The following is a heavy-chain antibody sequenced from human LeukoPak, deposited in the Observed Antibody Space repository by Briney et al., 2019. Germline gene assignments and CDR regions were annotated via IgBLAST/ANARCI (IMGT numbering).Heavy chain of an antibody. D-gene: IGHD6-25*01. Sequence: ASVKVSCKASGGTFSSYAISWVRQAPGQGLEWMGRIIPILGIANYAQKFQGRVTITADKSTSTAYMGLSSLRSEDTAVYYCAIARPYHSSDLDYWGQGTLVTVSS. J-gene: IGHJ4*02. CDR3: AIARPYHSSDLDY. CDR2: IIPILGIA. V-gene: IGHV1-69*04. CDR1: GGTFSSYA.